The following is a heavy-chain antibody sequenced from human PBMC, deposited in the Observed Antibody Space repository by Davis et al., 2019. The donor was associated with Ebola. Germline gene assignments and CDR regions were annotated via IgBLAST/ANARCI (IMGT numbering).Heavy chain of an antibody. V-gene: IGHV3-23*01. J-gene: IGHJ6*02. Sequence: GESLKISCAASGFTFSSYAMSWVRQAPGKGLEWVSAISGSGGSTYYADSVKGRFTISRDNSKNTLYLQMNSLRADDTAVYYCARDRPLDFFFGDYYGMDVWGQGTTVTVSS. CDR1: GFTFSSYA. CDR3: ARDRPLDFFFGDYYGMDV. D-gene: IGHD3-16*01. CDR2: ISGSGGST.